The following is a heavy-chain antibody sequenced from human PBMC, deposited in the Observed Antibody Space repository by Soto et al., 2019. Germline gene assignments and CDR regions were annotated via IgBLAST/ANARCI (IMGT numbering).Heavy chain of an antibody. D-gene: IGHD3-9*01. CDR2: IWYDGSNK. CDR3: VKDSGHYDILTGSNWFDP. CDR1: GFIFSSHG. V-gene: IGHV3-33*06. J-gene: IGHJ5*02. Sequence: GGSLRLSCAATGFIFSSHGMHWVRQAPGKGLEWVAVIWYDGSNKYYADSVKGRFTISRDNSKNTAFLQMSSLRAEDTAVYYCVKDSGHYDILTGSNWFDPWGQGTLVTVSS.